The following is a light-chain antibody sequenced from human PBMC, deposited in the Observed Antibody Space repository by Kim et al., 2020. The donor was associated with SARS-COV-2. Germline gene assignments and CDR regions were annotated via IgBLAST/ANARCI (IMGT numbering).Light chain of an antibody. CDR2: EVS. Sequence: GQSVTITCTGTSSDIGGYNEDSWYQQHRGKVPILMNYEVSRRPSGVPDRFSGSKCGNAASLTVSGLQAEDEADYYSASYTANNNVVIGGGTQLTVL. CDR1: SSDIGGYNE. CDR3: ASYTANNNVV. V-gene: IGLV2-8*01. J-gene: IGLJ3*02.